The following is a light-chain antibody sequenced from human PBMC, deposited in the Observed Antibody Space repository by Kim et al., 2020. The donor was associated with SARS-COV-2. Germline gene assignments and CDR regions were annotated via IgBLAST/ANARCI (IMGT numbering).Light chain of an antibody. CDR1: SGHSSYA. CDR3: QTWGTGIVV. CDR2: LNSDGSH. Sequence: ASVKLTCTLSSGHSSYAIAWHQQQPEKGPRYLMKLNSDGSHNKGGGIPDRFSGSSSGTERYLTISNLQSEDEADYYCQTWGTGIVVFGGGTQLTVL. J-gene: IGLJ2*01. V-gene: IGLV4-69*01.